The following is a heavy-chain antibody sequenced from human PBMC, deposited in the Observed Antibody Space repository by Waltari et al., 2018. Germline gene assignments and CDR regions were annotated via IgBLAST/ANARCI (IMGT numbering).Heavy chain of an antibody. D-gene: IGHD6-13*01. V-gene: IGHV1-3*01. CDR3: ARSIAAALYGMDV. Sequence: QVQLVQSGAEVKKPGASVQVSCKASGSTFTGYAMHWVRQAPGQRLEWMGWINAGNGNTKYSQKFQGRVTITRDTSASTAYMELSSLRSEDTAVYYCARSIAAALYGMDVWGQGTTVTVSS. CDR1: GSTFTGYA. CDR2: INAGNGNT. J-gene: IGHJ6*02.